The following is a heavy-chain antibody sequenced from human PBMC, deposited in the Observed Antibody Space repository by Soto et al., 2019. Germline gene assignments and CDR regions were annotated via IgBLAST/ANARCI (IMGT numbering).Heavy chain of an antibody. V-gene: IGHV3-33*01. CDR2: IWYDGSNK. Sequence: PGGSLRLSCAASGFTFSSYGMHWVRQAPGKGLGWVAVIWYDGSNKYYADSVKGRFTISRDNSKNTLYLQMNSLRAEDTAVYYCARPDCTNGVCYKGGDAFGIWGQGTMVTVSS. D-gene: IGHD2-8*01. CDR1: GFTFSSYG. J-gene: IGHJ3*02. CDR3: ARPDCTNGVCYKGGDAFGI.